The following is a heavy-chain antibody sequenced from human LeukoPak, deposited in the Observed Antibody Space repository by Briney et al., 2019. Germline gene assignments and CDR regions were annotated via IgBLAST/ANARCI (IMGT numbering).Heavy chain of an antibody. CDR1: GFTFSSYG. V-gene: IGHV3-30*03. CDR3: ARDGYPDGAGNWFDP. J-gene: IGHJ5*02. CDR2: ISYDGSNK. D-gene: IGHD5-12*01. Sequence: QPGRSLRLSCAASGFTFSSYGMHWVRQAPGKGLEWVAVISYDGSNKYYADSVKGRFTISRDNSKNTLYLQMNSLRAEDTAVYYCARDGYPDGAGNWFDPWGQGTLVTVSS.